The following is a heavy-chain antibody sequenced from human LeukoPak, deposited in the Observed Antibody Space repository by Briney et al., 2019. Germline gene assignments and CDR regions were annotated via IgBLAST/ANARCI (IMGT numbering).Heavy chain of an antibody. CDR3: ATAVYDFVTSSYVFDF. V-gene: IGHV4-39*01. CDR1: GGSVTSGSHY. D-gene: IGHD2/OR15-2a*01. CDR2: IHYHENT. J-gene: IGHJ4*03. Sequence: SETLSLTCSVSGGSVTSGSHYWLWIRQPPGKGLEWIGSIHYHENTYSHPSLQSRASLSIRTSNNQPSLNLTSVSAPHTAGFYCATAVYDFVTSSYVFDFWGRGSLVTV.